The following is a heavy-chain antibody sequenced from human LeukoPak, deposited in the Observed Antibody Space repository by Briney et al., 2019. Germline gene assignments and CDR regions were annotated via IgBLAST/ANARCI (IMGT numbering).Heavy chain of an antibody. CDR2: ISYDGSNK. CDR3: AKGDCSGGSCYSNWYFDL. D-gene: IGHD2-15*01. Sequence: GGSLRLSCAASGVTFSNYGMHWVRQAPGKGLEWVAVISYDGSNKYYADSVKGRFTISRDNSKNTLYLQMNSLRAEDTAVYYCAKGDCSGGSCYSNWYFDLWAVAPWSLSPQ. J-gene: IGHJ2*01. V-gene: IGHV3-30*18. CDR1: GVTFSNYG.